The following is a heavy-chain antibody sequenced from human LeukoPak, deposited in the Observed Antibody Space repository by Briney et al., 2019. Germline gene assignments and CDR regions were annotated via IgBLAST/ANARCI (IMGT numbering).Heavy chain of an antibody. J-gene: IGHJ4*02. CDR1: GFTFSNYN. Sequence: SGGSLRLSCAASGFTFSNYNMNWVRQAPGKGLEWVANIKQDGSEKYYVDSVKGRFTISRDNAKNSLYLQMNSLRAEDTAVYYCASLPPSITMVRGVADYWGQGTLVTVSS. CDR2: IKQDGSEK. CDR3: ASLPPSITMVRGVADY. V-gene: IGHV3-7*01. D-gene: IGHD3-10*01.